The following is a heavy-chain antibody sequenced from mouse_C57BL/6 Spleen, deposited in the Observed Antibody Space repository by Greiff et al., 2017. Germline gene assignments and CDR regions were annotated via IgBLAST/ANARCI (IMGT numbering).Heavy chain of an antibody. CDR3: ARKHYYGSSYVGYFDV. J-gene: IGHJ1*03. V-gene: IGHV3-8*01. CDR2: ISYSGST. Sequence: EVQLVESGPGLAKPSQTLSLTCSVTGYSITSDYWNWIRKFPGNKLEYMGYISYSGSTYYNPSLKSRISITRDTSKNQYYLQLNSVTTEDTATYYCARKHYYGSSYVGYFDVWGTGTTVTVSS. CDR1: GYSITSDY. D-gene: IGHD1-1*01.